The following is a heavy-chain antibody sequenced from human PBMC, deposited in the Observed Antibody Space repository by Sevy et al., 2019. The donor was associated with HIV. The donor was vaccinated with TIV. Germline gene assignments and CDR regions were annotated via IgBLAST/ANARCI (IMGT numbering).Heavy chain of an antibody. CDR1: GFTFNNYW. D-gene: IGHD7-27*01. CDR3: ARSWDYWGQMGY. J-gene: IGHJ4*02. Sequence: GGSLRLSFAAPGFTFNNYWMTGFRQAPGKGREGGANIKQDGRDKYDMESVKGRFNISRDNTKNSLYLQLNSLRAEDTAVYYCARSWDYWGQMGYWGQGTLVTVSS. CDR2: IKQDGRDK. V-gene: IGHV3-7*03.